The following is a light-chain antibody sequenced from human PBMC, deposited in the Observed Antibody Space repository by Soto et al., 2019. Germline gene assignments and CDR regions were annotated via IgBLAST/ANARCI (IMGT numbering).Light chain of an antibody. CDR1: SGHNDYI. J-gene: IGLJ2*01. Sequence: QLVLTQSSSASASLGSSVKLTFTLSSGHNDYIIAWHQQQPGKAPRYLMKLERSGSYNKGSGVPDRFSGSSSGAARYLTISNLQFEDEADYYCETWNIHTHVFGGGTQLTVL. V-gene: IGLV4-60*02. CDR2: LERSGSY. CDR3: ETWNIHTHV.